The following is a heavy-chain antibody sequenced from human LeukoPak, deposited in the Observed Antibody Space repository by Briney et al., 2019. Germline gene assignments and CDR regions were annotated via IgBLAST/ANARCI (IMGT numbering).Heavy chain of an antibody. J-gene: IGHJ4*02. D-gene: IGHD1-14*01. Sequence: ASVKVSCKASGYTFSSCYVHWVRQAPGQGLEWMGRIMPSGGSTIYAQKLQGRVTVTSDTSTSTVYLEVSSLRSEDTAVYYCARDNHKWSLDYWGQGALVTVSS. V-gene: IGHV1-46*04. CDR2: IMPSGGST. CDR3: ARDNHKWSLDY. CDR1: GYTFSSCY.